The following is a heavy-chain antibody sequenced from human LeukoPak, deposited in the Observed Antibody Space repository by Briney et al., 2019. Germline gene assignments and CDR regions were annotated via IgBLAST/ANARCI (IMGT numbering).Heavy chain of an antibody. CDR3: AREVGSFDY. D-gene: IGHD1-26*01. Sequence: PGGTLRLSCAASGFTFSSYGMSWVRQAPGKVLEWVSAISGSGGSTYYADSVKGRFTISRDNSKNTLYLQMNSLRAEDTAVYYCAREVGSFDYWGQGTLVTVSS. V-gene: IGHV3-23*01. J-gene: IGHJ4*02. CDR1: GFTFSSYG. CDR2: ISGSGGST.